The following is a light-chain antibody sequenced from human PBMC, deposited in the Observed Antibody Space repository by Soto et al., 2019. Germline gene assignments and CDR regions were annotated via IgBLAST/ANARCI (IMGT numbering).Light chain of an antibody. V-gene: IGKV3-11*01. CDR2: DAS. J-gene: IGKJ2*01. Sequence: EIVLTQSPATLSLSPGERATLSCRASQSVSSYLAWYQQKPGQAPRLLIYDASNRATGIPARFSGSGSGTDFTLTISILEPEDFAVYYCQQRSNWPYTFGKGTKLEIK. CDR3: QQRSNWPYT. CDR1: QSVSSY.